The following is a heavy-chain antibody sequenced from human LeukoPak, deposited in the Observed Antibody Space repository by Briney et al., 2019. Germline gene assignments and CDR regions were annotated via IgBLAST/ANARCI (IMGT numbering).Heavy chain of an antibody. D-gene: IGHD6-19*01. CDR1: GGSMNNYY. CDR2: VYQTGDT. CDR3: PRHPFSAPFDS. J-gene: IGHJ4*02. V-gene: IGHV4-59*08. Sequence: KRSHTLSLTCILSGGSMNNYYCSWFRQPPGKGLEWIAYVYQTGDTTYNPSRKARVNISLDMSKNHFFLKFSSLTATHTAVYYCPRHPFSAPFDSWGAGILVTASP.